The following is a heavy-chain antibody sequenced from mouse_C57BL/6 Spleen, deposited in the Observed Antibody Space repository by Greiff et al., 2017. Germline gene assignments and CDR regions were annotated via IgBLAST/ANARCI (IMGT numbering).Heavy chain of an antibody. J-gene: IGHJ3*01. D-gene: IGHD1-1*01. V-gene: IGHV5-17*01. CDR3: ARDYYGSSPPFAY. CDR1: GFTFSDYG. Sequence: EVHLVESGGGLVKPGGSLKLSCAASGFTFSDYGMHWVRQAPEKGLEWVAYISSGSSTIYYADTVKGRFTISRDNAKNTLFLQMTSLRSEDTAMYYCARDYYGSSPPFAYWGQGTLVTVSA. CDR2: ISSGSSTI.